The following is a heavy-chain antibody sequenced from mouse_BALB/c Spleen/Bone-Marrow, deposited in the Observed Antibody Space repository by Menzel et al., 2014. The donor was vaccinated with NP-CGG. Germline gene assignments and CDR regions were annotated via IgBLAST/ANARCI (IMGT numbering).Heavy chain of an antibody. Sequence: VQLKESGPALVKPGASVKISCKASGYSFTGYFMNWVMQSHGKSLEWIGRINPYNGDTFYNQKFKGKATLTVDKSPSTAHMELRSLASEDSVVYYCARSGYYGSSYFDCWGQGTTLTVSS. V-gene: IGHV1-20*02. D-gene: IGHD1-1*01. CDR1: GYSFTGYF. CDR2: INPYNGDT. CDR3: ARSGYYGSSYFDC. J-gene: IGHJ2*01.